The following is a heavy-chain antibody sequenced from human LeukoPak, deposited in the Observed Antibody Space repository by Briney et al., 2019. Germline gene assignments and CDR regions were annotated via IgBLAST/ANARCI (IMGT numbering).Heavy chain of an antibody. CDR2: INANSGTT. CDR3: AKPVSGGLAVTADWFHP. Sequence: GGSLRLSCAASGFAFSFYAMSWLRMPPGQGLEWVSTINANSGTTSYAASVRGRFTISRDNSKNTLYLQVNTLRADDTATYYCAKPVSGGLAVTADWFHPWGQGTLVVVSS. J-gene: IGHJ5*01. D-gene: IGHD6-19*01. CDR1: GFAFSFYA. V-gene: IGHV3-23*01.